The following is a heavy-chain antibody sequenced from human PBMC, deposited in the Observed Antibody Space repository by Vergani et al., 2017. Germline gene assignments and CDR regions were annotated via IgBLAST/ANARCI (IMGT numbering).Heavy chain of an antibody. CDR3: ARDWSRGSGGDY. CDR1: GGSFSGYY. V-gene: IGHV4-34*01. D-gene: IGHD3-10*01. J-gene: IGHJ4*02. CDR2: INHSGST. Sequence: QVQLQQWGAGLLKPSETLSLTCAVYGGSFSGYYWSWIRQPPGKGLEWIGEINHSGSTNYNPSLKSRVTISVDTSKNQFSLKLSSVTAADTAVYYCARDWSRGSGGDYWGQGTLVTVSS.